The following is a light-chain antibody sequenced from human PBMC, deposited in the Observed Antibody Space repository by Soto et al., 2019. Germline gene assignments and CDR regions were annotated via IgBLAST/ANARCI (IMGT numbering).Light chain of an antibody. J-gene: IGLJ1*01. CDR1: SSDVGGYDY. Sequence: QSALTQPASVSGSPGQSITISCTGTSSDVGGYDYVSWYQQHPSKAPTLLIYDVINRPSGVSFRFSGSKSGNTASLTISGLQAEDEAEYYCSSYTRSSITVFGSGTKVTVL. CDR3: SSYTRSSITV. CDR2: DVI. V-gene: IGLV2-14*01.